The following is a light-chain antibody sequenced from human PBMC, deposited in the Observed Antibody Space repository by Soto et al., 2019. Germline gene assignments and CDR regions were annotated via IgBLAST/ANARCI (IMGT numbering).Light chain of an antibody. CDR1: QSVSSSY. CDR2: GAS. V-gene: IGKV3-20*01. J-gene: IGKJ1*01. CDR3: QQYGSSPGT. Sequence: EMVLSQSPGTLSLSPGERPTLSCRASQSVSSSYLAWYQQKPGQAPRLLIYGASTRATGIPDRFSGSGSGTDFTLTISRLEPEDFAVYYCQQYGSSPGTFGQGTKVDIK.